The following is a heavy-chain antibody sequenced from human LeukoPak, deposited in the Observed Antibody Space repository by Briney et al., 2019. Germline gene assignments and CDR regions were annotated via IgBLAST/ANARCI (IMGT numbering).Heavy chain of an antibody. D-gene: IGHD3-10*01. V-gene: IGHV4-61*02. Sequence: PSQTLSLTCTVSGGSISSGSYYWSWIRQPTGKGLEWIGRIYTSGSTNYNPSLKSRVTISVDTSKNQFSLKLSSVTAADTAVYYYARDSVLWFGELSIHYYMDVWGKGTTVTVSS. CDR1: GGSISSGSYY. J-gene: IGHJ6*03. CDR2: IYTSGST. CDR3: ARDSVLWFGELSIHYYMDV.